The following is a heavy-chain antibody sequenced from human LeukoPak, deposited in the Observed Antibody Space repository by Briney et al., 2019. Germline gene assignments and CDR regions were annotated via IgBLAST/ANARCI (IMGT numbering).Heavy chain of an antibody. J-gene: IGHJ5*02. D-gene: IGHD3-10*01. CDR2: IHYSGNT. V-gene: IGHV4-30-4*01. Sequence: SQTLSLTCAVSGGSSRSGDYFWSWIRQPPGKGLEWIGHIHYSGNTYYNPSLKSRVTISVDTSKNQFSLKLSSVTAADTAVYYCARGGNRGYGSGSYVYNWFDPWGQGTLVTVSS. CDR3: ARGGNRGYGSGSYVYNWFDP. CDR1: GGSSRSGDYF.